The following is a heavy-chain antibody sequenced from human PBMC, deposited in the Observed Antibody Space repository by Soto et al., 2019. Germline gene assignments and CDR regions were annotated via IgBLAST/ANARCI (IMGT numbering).Heavy chain of an antibody. V-gene: IGHV1-69*08. CDR1: GGTFSRYS. Sequence: QVQLVQSGAEVKKPGSSVKVSCKASGGTFSRYSITWVRQAPGHGLERIGMMIPIFGIPTYAQKFQGRVTITADESTSTAYMELSSLRSDDTAVYYCAREDRDRETGLVPAAIDGMDVWGQGTTVTVSS. J-gene: IGHJ6*02. D-gene: IGHD2-2*01. CDR3: AREDRDRETGLVPAAIDGMDV. CDR2: MIPIFGIP.